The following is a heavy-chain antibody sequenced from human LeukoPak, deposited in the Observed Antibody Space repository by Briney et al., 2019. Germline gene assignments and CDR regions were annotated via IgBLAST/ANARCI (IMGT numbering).Heavy chain of an antibody. CDR3: ARDRPMIVVAQDAFDI. Sequence: SETLSLTCTVSGGSISSYYWSWIRQPPGKGLEWIGYIYYSGSTNYNPSLKSRVTITVDTSKNQFSLKLSSVTAADTAVYYCARDRPMIVVAQDAFDIWGQGTMVTVSS. D-gene: IGHD3-22*01. V-gene: IGHV4-59*01. J-gene: IGHJ3*02. CDR2: IYYSGST. CDR1: GGSISSYY.